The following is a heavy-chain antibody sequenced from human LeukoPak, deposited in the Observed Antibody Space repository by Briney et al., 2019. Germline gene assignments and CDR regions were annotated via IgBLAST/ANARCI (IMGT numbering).Heavy chain of an antibody. CDR3: ARGGAYSSSGGKSYNWFDP. CDR1: GFTFSSYS. Sequence: GGSLRLSCAASGFTFSSYSMNWVRQAPGKGLEWVSYISSSSSTIYYADSVKGRFTISRDNAKNSLYLQMNSLRAEDAAVYYCARGGAYSSSGGKSYNWFDPWGQGTLVTVSS. D-gene: IGHD6-13*01. J-gene: IGHJ5*02. CDR2: ISSSSSTI. V-gene: IGHV3-48*04.